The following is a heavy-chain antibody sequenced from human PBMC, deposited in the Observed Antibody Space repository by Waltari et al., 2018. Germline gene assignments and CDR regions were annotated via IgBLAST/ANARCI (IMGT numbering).Heavy chain of an antibody. CDR2: IKRPNDGPTT. Sequence: EVQMVESGGGAVKPGDSLRLSCVASGFGFTVAWLTWVRQAPGRGDEGVGRIKRPNDGPTTNFAAYDRGGLSLARDDTQTVDFVQMNSLRVEDTALYYCTRRDAPWGGWGHGTLVTVSS. D-gene: IGHD7-27*01. V-gene: IGHV3-15*05. CDR3: TRRDAPWGG. J-gene: IGHJ4*01. CDR1: GFGFTVAW.